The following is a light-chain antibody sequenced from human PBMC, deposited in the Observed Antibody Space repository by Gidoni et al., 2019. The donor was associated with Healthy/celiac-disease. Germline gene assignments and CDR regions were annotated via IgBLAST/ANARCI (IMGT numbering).Light chain of an antibody. V-gene: IGKV1-39*01. Sequence: DIQMTQSPSSLSASVGDRVTITCRASQSISSYLNGYQQKPGKAPKLLIYAASSLQSGVPSRFSGSVSGTDFTLTISSLQPEDFATYYCQQSYSTPFTFGPGTKVDIK. CDR1: QSISSY. CDR3: QQSYSTPFT. J-gene: IGKJ3*01. CDR2: AAS.